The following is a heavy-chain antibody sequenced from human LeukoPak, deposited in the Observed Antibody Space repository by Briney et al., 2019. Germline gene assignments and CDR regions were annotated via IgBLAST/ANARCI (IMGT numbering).Heavy chain of an antibody. CDR1: GGSFSGYY. D-gene: IGHD3-10*01. CDR2: INHSRST. Sequence: SETLSLTCAVYGGSFSGYYWSWIRQPPGKGLEWIGEINHSRSTNYNPSLKSRVTISVDTSKNQFSLKLSSVTAADTAVYYCARGTDGLLWFGELFTPHFDYWGQGTLVTVSS. V-gene: IGHV4-34*01. J-gene: IGHJ4*02. CDR3: ARGTDGLLWFGELFTPHFDY.